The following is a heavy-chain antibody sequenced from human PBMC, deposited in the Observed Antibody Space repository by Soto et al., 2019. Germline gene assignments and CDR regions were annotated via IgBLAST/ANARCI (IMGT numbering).Heavy chain of an antibody. CDR2: ISAYNGNT. CDR1: SYTFTSYG. J-gene: IGHJ4*02. V-gene: IGHV1-18*01. D-gene: IGHD6-19*01. CDR3: ARDLDDAVAGTGWGLCDFEY. Sequence: ASVKVSCKASSYTFTSYGISWVRQAPRQGLDRMGWISAYNGNTNYAQKLQGRVTMTTDTSTSTAYMELRSLRSDDTAVYYCARDLDDAVAGTGWGLCDFEYWGQGTLVNGSA.